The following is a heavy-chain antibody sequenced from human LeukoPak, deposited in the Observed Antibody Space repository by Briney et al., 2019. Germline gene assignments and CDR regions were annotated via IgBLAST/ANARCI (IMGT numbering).Heavy chain of an antibody. V-gene: IGHV1-8*01. D-gene: IGHD6-13*01. CDR2: MNPNSGNT. Sequence: ASVKVSCKPSGYTFSSYDINWVRQATGQGLEWMGWMNPNSGNTGYAQKFQGRVTMTRNTSISTAYMELSSLRSEDTAVYYCARDPQQLANYFDYWGQGTLVTVSS. CDR3: ARDPQQLANYFDY. CDR1: GYTFSSYD. J-gene: IGHJ4*02.